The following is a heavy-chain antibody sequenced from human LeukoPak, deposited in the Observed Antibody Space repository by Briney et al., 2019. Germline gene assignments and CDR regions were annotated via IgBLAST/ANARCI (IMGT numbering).Heavy chain of an antibody. D-gene: IGHD4-17*01. CDR1: GYTFTGYY. V-gene: IGHV1-2*02. J-gene: IGHJ5*02. Sequence: APVKVSCKASGYTFTGYYMHWVRQAPGQGLEWMGWINPNSGGTNYAQKFQGRVTMTRDTSISTAYMELSRLRSDDTAVYYCARDLGYGDLDWFDPWGQGTLVTVSS. CDR2: INPNSGGT. CDR3: ARDLGYGDLDWFDP.